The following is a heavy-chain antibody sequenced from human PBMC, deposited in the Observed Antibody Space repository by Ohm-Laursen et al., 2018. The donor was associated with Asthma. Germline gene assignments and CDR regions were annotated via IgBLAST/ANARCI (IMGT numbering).Heavy chain of an antibody. CDR1: GGSISSGGYY. CDR2: IYYSGST. Sequence: TLSLTCVVSGGSISSGGYYWSWIRQHPGKGLEWIGYIYYSGSTYYNPSLKSRVTISVDTSKNQFSLKLSSVTAADTAVYYCARVRITMVRGHNWFDPWGQGTLVTVSS. V-gene: IGHV4-31*02. J-gene: IGHJ5*02. CDR3: ARVRITMVRGHNWFDP. D-gene: IGHD3-10*01.